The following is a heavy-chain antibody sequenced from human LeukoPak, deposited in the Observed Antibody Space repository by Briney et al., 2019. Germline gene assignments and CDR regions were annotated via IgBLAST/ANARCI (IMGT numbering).Heavy chain of an antibody. J-gene: IGHJ4*02. V-gene: IGHV3-66*01. D-gene: IGHD3-22*01. CDR3: AKGSGYYYRDVSNDY. CDR1: GFTVSSNY. CDR2: IYSGGST. Sequence: PGGSLRLSCAASGFTVSSNYMSWVRQAPGKGLEWVSVIYSGGSTYYADSVKGRFTISRDNSKNTLYLQMNSLRAEDTAVYYCAKGSGYYYRDVSNDYWGQGTLVTVSS.